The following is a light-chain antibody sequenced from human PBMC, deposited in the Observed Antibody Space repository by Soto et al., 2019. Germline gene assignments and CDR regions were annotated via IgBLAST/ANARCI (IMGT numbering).Light chain of an antibody. V-gene: IGLV2-11*01. CDR1: TSDVGGYNY. CDR3: CSYAGSYSI. Sequence: QSALTQPRSVSGSPGQSVTISCSGTTSDVGGYNYVSWYQQLPGRAPKLIISDVNKRPSGVPDRFSGSKSGNTASLTISGLQAEEEADYYCCSYAGSYSIFGGGTKLTVL. J-gene: IGLJ2*01. CDR2: DVN.